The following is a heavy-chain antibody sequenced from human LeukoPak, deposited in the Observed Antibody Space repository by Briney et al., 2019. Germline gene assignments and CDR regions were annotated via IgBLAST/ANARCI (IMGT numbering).Heavy chain of an antibody. Sequence: PGGSLRLSCAASGFTFSSYAMSWVRQAPGKGLEWVSAISGSGGSTYYADSVKGRFTISRDNAKNSLHLQMNSLRAEDTAAYYCARRLDGSDYGMDVWGQGTTVTVSS. CDR2: ISGSGGST. D-gene: IGHD3-10*01. J-gene: IGHJ6*02. CDR1: GFTFSSYA. V-gene: IGHV3-23*01. CDR3: ARRLDGSDYGMDV.